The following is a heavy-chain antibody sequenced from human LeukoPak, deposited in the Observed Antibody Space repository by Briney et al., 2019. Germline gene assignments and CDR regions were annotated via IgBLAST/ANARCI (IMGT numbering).Heavy chain of an antibody. D-gene: IGHD2-2*01. J-gene: IGHJ6*02. CDR3: AREGQLLLDGYYGMDV. CDR2: ISSSGTII. Sequence: GGSLRLSCAGSGFSFTEHYMTWIRQTPGKGLEWLSHISSSGTIIYYADSVKGRFTISRDNAKNSLFLQMNSLRAEDTAVYFCAREGQLLLDGYYGMDVWGQGTTVTVTS. CDR1: GFSFTEHY. V-gene: IGHV3-11*01.